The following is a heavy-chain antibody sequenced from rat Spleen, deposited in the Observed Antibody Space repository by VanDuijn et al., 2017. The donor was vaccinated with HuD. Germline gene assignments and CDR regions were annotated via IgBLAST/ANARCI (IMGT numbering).Heavy chain of an antibody. J-gene: IGHJ2*01. V-gene: IGHV5-29*01. CDR3: ARHPRTGNFDY. D-gene: IGHD5-1*01. CDR1: GFTFSRSA. Sequence: EVQLVESGGGLVQPGRSLKLSCAASGFTFSRSAMAWVRQAPTKGLDWVATISYDGSSTYYRDSVKGRYTISRDNAKSTLYLQMDSLRSEDTATYYCARHPRTGNFDYWGQGVMVTVSS. CDR2: ISYDGSST.